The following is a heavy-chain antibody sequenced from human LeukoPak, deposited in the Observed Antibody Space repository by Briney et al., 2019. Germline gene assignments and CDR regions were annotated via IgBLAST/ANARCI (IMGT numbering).Heavy chain of an antibody. Sequence: PGGSLRLSCAASGFTFSRYPMQWVRQAPGKGLDWVAVISTDGRDIKYADSVKGRFTISRDNSKNTLSLQMNGLRGDDTAIYYCARDAQIAAAAYYFDYWGQGTLVTVSS. D-gene: IGHD6-13*01. CDR2: ISTDGRDI. V-gene: IGHV3-30*04. J-gene: IGHJ4*02. CDR3: ARDAQIAAAAYYFDY. CDR1: GFTFSRYP.